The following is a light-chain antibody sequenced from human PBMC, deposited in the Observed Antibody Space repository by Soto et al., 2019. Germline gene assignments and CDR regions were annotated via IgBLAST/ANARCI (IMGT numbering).Light chain of an antibody. Sequence: QSVLTQPPSVSGAPRQRVTISCSGSSSNNGNNAVNWYQRLPGKAPKLLIYYDDLLPSGVSDRFSGSKSATSASLAISGLQSEDEDDYYCAAWDDSLNAYVSGTRTKVTVL. CDR3: AAWDDSLNAYV. V-gene: IGLV1-36*01. CDR2: YDD. J-gene: IGLJ1*01. CDR1: SSNNGNNA.